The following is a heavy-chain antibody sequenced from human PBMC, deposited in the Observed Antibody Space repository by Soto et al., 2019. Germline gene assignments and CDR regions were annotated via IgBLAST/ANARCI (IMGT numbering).Heavy chain of an antibody. CDR3: ARAAGERGITGNRSFYYYYGMDV. V-gene: IGHV1-46*01. Sequence: ASVKVSCKASGYTFTSYYMHWVRQAPGQGLEWMGIINPSGGSTSYARKSQGRVTMTRDTSTSTVYMELSSLRSEDTAVYYCARAAGERGITGNRSFYYYYGMDVWGQGTTVTVSS. CDR2: INPSGGST. D-gene: IGHD1-20*01. J-gene: IGHJ6*02. CDR1: GYTFTSYY.